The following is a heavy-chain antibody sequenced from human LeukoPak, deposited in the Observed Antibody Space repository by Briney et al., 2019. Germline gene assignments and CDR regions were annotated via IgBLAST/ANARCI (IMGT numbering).Heavy chain of an antibody. CDR2: FDPEDGET. D-gene: IGHD4-17*01. CDR1: GYTLTELS. CDR3: AAYYGDIAAFDY. V-gene: IGHV1-24*01. J-gene: IGHJ4*02. Sequence: GASVKVSCKVSGYTLTELSMHWVRQAPGRGLEWMGGFDPEDGETIYAQKFQGRVTMTEDTSTDTAYMELSSLRSEDTAVYYCAAYYGDIAAFDYWGQGTLVTVSS.